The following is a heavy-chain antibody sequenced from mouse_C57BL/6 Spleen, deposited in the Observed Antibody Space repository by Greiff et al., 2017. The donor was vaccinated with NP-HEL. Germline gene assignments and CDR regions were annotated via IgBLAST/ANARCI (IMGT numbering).Heavy chain of an antibody. Sequence: QVHVKQSGAELARPGASVKMSCKASGYTFTSYTMHWVKQRPGQGLEWIGYINPSSGYTKYNQKIKDKATLTADKSSSTAYMQLSSLTSEDSAVYYCARDTTVDWYFDVWGTGTTVTVSS. J-gene: IGHJ1*03. D-gene: IGHD1-1*01. V-gene: IGHV1-4*01. CDR1: GYTFTSYT. CDR3: ARDTTVDWYFDV. CDR2: INPSSGYT.